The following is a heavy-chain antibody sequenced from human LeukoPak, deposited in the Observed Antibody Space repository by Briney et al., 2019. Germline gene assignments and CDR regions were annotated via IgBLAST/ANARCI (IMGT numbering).Heavy chain of an antibody. CDR3: AALAGVQGLAYDPRDYFDS. J-gene: IGHJ4*02. CDR2: IVLGSGNT. Sequence: GTSVNVSCKASGFTFTSSAVQWVRQARGQRLEWIGWIVLGSGNTNYAQQFQERVTITRDLSTSSTYLELSSLRSEDTAVYYCAALAGVQGLAYDPRDYFDSWGQGTLVTVSS. V-gene: IGHV1-58*01. CDR1: GFTFTSSA. D-gene: IGHD7-27*01.